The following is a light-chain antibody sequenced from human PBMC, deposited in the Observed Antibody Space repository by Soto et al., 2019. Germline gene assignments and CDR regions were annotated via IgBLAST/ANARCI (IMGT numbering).Light chain of an antibody. V-gene: IGKV3-15*01. CDR1: QGIGYT. CDR2: DTS. CDR3: QHYVNWPLT. Sequence: EIVMTQSPATLSVSPGEGATLSCRASQGIGYTLAWYQQKPGQTPRLLIYDTSIRATGVPARFSGSRSGAEFTLTISSLKSEDFAVYYCQHYVNWPLTFGGGTKVE. J-gene: IGKJ4*01.